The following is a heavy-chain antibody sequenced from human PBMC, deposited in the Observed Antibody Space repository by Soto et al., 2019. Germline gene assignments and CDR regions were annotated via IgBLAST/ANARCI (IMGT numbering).Heavy chain of an antibody. D-gene: IGHD3-16*01. Sequence: EASVKVSCTASGGTFSSYTISWVRQAPGQGLEWMGRIIPILGIANYAQKFQGRVTITADKSTSTAYMELSSLRSEDTAVYYCARDGSLGTKDFDYWGQGTLVTVSS. J-gene: IGHJ4*02. CDR2: IIPILGIA. CDR3: ARDGSLGTKDFDY. CDR1: GGTFSSYT. V-gene: IGHV1-69*04.